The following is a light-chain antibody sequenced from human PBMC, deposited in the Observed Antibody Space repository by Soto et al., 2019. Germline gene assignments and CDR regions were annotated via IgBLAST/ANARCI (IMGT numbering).Light chain of an antibody. J-gene: IGLJ1*01. V-gene: IGLV2-14*03. CDR1: SSDLGTYNY. CDR3: CSYTTSSRDV. CDR2: GVS. Sequence: QSALTQPASVSGSPGQSITISCTGTSSDLGTYNYVTWYQQHSDNAPKVMIYGVSNRPSGVSNRFSGSKSGNTASLTISGLQAEDEADYYCCSYTTSSRDVFGTGTKVTVL.